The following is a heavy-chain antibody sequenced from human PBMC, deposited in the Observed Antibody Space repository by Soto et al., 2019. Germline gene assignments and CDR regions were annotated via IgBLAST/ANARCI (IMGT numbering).Heavy chain of an antibody. D-gene: IGHD3-16*01. CDR1: DGKTRRYE. Sequence: SDGKTRRYERIVCRPLLEKKKKWIGYIYYSGSTNYNPSLNSRVTISVDTSKNQFSLKLSSVTAADTAVDYCAFMIRRADN. CDR3: AFMIRRADN. V-gene: IGHV4-59*01. J-gene: IGHJ5*01. CDR2: IYYSGST.